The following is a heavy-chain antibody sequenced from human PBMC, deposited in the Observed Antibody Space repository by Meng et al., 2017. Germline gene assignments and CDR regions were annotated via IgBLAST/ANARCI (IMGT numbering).Heavy chain of an antibody. CDR1: GGSVSSGSYY. D-gene: IGHD6-13*01. Sequence: SETLSLTCTVSGGSVSSGSYYWSWIRQPPGKGLEWIGYIYYSGSTNYNPSLKSRVTILVDTSKNQFSLKLSSVTAEDTAVYYCATNGGSAAATHYYYYGMDVWGQGTTVTVSS. V-gene: IGHV4-61*01. CDR3: ATNGGSAAATHYYYYGMDV. CDR2: IYYSGST. J-gene: IGHJ6*02.